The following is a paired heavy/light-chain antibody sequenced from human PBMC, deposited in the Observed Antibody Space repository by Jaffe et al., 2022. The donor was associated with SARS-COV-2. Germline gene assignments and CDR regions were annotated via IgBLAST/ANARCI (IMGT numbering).Heavy chain of an antibody. D-gene: IGHD1-26*01. Sequence: QVQLQESGPGLVKPSQTLSLTCTVSGASISNINYYWSWVRQPAGKGLEWIGRIYTTGSTDYNPSLRSRITISTDTSKNQFSLNLYSVTASDTAVYFCVSLVGATRSLDFWGQGILVTVSS. J-gene: IGHJ4*02. CDR1: GASISNINYY. V-gene: IGHV4-61*02. CDR2: IYTTGST. CDR3: VSLVGATRSLDF.
Light chain of an antibody. V-gene: IGKV1-9*01. CDR3: QQLNSYPVT. CDR2: AAS. CDR1: QGISTF. Sequence: DIQLTQSPSFLSASVGDRVTITCRASQGISTFLAWYQQKPGKAPKVLIYAASTLQSGVPSRFSGSGSGTEFSLTITSLQPEDFATYYCQQLNSYPVTFGGGTKVEIK. J-gene: IGKJ4*01.